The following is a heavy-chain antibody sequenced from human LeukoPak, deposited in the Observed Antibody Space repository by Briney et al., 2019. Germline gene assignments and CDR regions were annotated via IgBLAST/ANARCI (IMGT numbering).Heavy chain of an antibody. Sequence: GTPVKVSCKTSGYIFTDYYVHWVRQAPGQGLEWLGCIQCNSGVTAYAQKVQDRVTIIRDTSITTAYMELSSLKSDDTAVYYCVREKYVGTFDFWGQGTIVTASS. J-gene: IGHJ3*01. V-gene: IGHV1-2*02. CDR1: GYIFTDYY. CDR2: IQCNSGVT. D-gene: IGHD3-16*01. CDR3: VREKYVGTFDF.